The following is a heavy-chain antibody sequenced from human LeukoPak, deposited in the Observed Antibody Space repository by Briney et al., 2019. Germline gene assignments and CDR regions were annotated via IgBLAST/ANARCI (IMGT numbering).Heavy chain of an antibody. J-gene: IGHJ3*02. D-gene: IGHD6-13*01. CDR3: AIAAADDAFDI. CDR2: INPSGGST. CDR1: GYTFTSYY. Sequence: ASVKVSCKASGYTFTSYYMYWVRQAPGQGLEWMGIINPSGGSTSYAQKFQGRVTMTRDMSTSTVYMELSSLRSEDTAVYYCAIAAADDAFDIWGQGTMVTVSS. V-gene: IGHV1-46*01.